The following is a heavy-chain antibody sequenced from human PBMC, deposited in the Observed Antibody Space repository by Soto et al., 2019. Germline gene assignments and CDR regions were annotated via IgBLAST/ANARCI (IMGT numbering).Heavy chain of an antibody. CDR2: IFHDGTT. J-gene: IGHJ5*02. CDR3: ARAWTAAAGWANWFDL. CDR1: GGSISGAGYY. Sequence: QLQLQESGPGLVEPSQTLSLTFTVSGGSISGAGYYWSWIRQDPGKGLEWIGYIFHDGTTYNNPSLKSRLTISVDTSKTQSSLKLNSVTAADTAVYYCARAWTAAAGWANWFDLWGHGTLVTVSS. D-gene: IGHD6-13*01. V-gene: IGHV4-31*03.